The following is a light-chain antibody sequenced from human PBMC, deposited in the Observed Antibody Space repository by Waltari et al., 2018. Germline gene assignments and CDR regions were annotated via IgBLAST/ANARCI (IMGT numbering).Light chain of an antibody. J-gene: IGKJ3*01. Sequence: DIQLTQSPSSLSASVGDRVSMTCRASQTVRTSLNWYQHKPGKAPKLLIYAASSLQSGVPSRFTDSGSGTVFTLTITNLQPEDFATYYCQQSYNSIRSFGPGTKVNMK. CDR2: AAS. V-gene: IGKV1-39*01. CDR1: QTVRTS. CDR3: QQSYNSIRS.